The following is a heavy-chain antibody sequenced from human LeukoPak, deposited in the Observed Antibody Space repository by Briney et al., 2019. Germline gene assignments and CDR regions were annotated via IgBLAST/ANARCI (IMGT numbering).Heavy chain of an antibody. CDR3: AREGGGTHYYGSGSFPNFDY. Sequence: GASVKVSCKASGYTFTSYGISRVRQAPGQGLEWMGWISAYNGNTNYAQKLQGRVTMTTDTSTSTAYMELRSLRSDDTAVYYCAREGGGTHYYGSGSFPNFDYWGQGTLVTVSS. D-gene: IGHD3-10*01. CDR2: ISAYNGNT. CDR1: GYTFTSYG. J-gene: IGHJ4*02. V-gene: IGHV1-18*04.